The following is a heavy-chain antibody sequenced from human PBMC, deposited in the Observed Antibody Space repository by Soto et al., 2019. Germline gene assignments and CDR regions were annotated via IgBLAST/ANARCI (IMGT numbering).Heavy chain of an antibody. Sequence: QVQLVQSGAEVKKPGSSVKVSCKASGGTFSSYAISWVRQAPGQGLEWMGGIIPIFGTANYAQKFQGRVTITADESTSTAYMELSSLRSEDTAVYYCARGGGVVRGAKLDYYGMDVWGQGTTVTVSS. V-gene: IGHV1-69*12. CDR1: GGTFSSYA. CDR2: IIPIFGTA. CDR3: ARGGGVVRGAKLDYYGMDV. D-gene: IGHD3-10*01. J-gene: IGHJ6*02.